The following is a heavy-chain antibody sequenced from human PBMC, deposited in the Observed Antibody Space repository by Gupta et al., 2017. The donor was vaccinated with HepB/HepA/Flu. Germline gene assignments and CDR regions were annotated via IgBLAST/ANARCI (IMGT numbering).Heavy chain of an antibody. V-gene: IGHV4-4*07. D-gene: IGHD4-17*01. Sequence: QVQLQESGPGLVKPSETLSLTCTVSGGSISSYYWSWIRQPAGKGLEWIGRIYTSGSTNYNPSLKSRVTMSVDTSKNQFSLKLSSVTAADTAVYYCARVRRLTTVTWGRFYYYMDVWGKGTTVTVSS. CDR1: GGSISSYY. CDR3: ARVRRLTTVTWGRFYYYMDV. J-gene: IGHJ6*03. CDR2: IYTSGST.